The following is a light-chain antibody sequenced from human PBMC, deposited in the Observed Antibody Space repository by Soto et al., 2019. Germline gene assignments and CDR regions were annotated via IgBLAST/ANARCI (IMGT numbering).Light chain of an antibody. CDR3: QQYNNWPPDT. J-gene: IGKJ5*01. Sequence: EIVLTQSPGTLSLSPGERATLSCRASQSVSNNYLAWYQQKPGQAPRLLIYGASTRATGIPARFSGSGSGTEFTLTISSLQSEAFAVYYCQQYNNWPPDTFGQGTRLEIK. CDR1: QSVSNN. V-gene: IGKV3D-15*01. CDR2: GAS.